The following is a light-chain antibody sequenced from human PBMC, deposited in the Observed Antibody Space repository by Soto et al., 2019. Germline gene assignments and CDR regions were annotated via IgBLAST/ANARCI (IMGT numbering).Light chain of an antibody. CDR2: EGF. J-gene: IGLJ1*01. CDR1: SSDVGSGNA. V-gene: IGLV2-23*01. Sequence: QSVLTQPASVSGSPGQSITISCTGTSSDVGSGNAVSWYQHYPGKAPQLIIYEGFKRPSGVSSRFSGSKSGNTASLTISGLQAEDEAEYYCCSHAGRNTYVFGTGTKVTVL. CDR3: CSHAGRNTYV.